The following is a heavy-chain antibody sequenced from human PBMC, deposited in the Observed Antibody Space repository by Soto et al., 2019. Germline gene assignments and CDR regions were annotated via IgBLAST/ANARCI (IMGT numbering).Heavy chain of an antibody. CDR1: GYSFTSYW. CDR2: IYPGDSDT. J-gene: IGHJ6*02. CDR3: ARSADRNFYYYGMDV. V-gene: IGHV5-51*01. Sequence: LTISCKGSGYSFTSYWIGWVRQMPGKGLEWMGIIYPGDSDTRYSPSFQGQVTISADKSISTAYLQWSSLKASDTAMYYCARSADRNFYYYGMDVWGQGTTVTVSS. D-gene: IGHD3-16*02.